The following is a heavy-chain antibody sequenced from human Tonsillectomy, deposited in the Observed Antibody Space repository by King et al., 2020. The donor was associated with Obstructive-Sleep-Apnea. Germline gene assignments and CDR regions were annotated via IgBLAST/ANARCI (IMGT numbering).Heavy chain of an antibody. CDR2: IYTRRST. J-gene: IGHJ5*01. CDR1: GGSINSYY. D-gene: IGHD2-15*01. V-gene: IGHV4-4*07. CDR3: ARVGSVGWFDS. Sequence: QLQESGPGLVKPSETLSLTCTVSGGSINSYYWSWIRQPAGKGLEWIGRIYTRRSTNYKPSLKSRVTLSVDTSKNQFSLKLSSVTAADPAVYYCARVGSVGWFDSWGQGTLVTVSS.